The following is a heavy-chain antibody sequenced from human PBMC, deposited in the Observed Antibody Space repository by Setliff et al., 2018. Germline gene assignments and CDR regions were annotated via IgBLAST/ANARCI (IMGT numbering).Heavy chain of an antibody. V-gene: IGHV1-69*05. CDR1: GGSFSSYG. J-gene: IGHJ6*03. Sequence: VKVSCKASGGSFSSYGITWVRQAPGQGLEWMGGTIPMFGTTNYAQKFQGRVTIITDESTSTAYMELSSLGSEDTAVYFCAREGVDTRSSTDYRYYMDVWGKGTTVTVSS. D-gene: IGHD5-18*01. CDR2: TIPMFGTT. CDR3: AREGVDTRSSTDYRYYMDV.